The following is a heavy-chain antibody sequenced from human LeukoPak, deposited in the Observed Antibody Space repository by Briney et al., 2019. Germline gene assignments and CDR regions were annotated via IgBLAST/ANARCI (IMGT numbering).Heavy chain of an antibody. Sequence: SETLSLTCTVSGGSISSYYWSWIRQPPGKGLEWIGYIYYSGSTNYNPSLKSRVTISVDTSKNQFSLKLSSVTAADTAVYYCARDVDAGILDYWGQGTLVTVSS. D-gene: IGHD2-21*01. CDR1: GGSISSYY. V-gene: IGHV4-59*12. J-gene: IGHJ4*02. CDR3: ARDVDAGILDY. CDR2: IYYSGST.